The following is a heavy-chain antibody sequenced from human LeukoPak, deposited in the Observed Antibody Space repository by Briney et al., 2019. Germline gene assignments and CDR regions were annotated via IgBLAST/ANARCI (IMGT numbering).Heavy chain of an antibody. D-gene: IGHD3-9*01. CDR1: GFTFSGSA. V-gene: IGHV3-73*01. CDR2: IRSKANSYAT. J-gene: IGHJ5*02. Sequence: GGSLRLSCAASGFTFSGSAMHWVRQASGKGLEWVGRIRSKANSYATAYAASVKGRFTISRDDSKNTAYLQMNSLTTEDTAVYYCTVPDYDILTGYRFDPWGQGTLVTVSS. CDR3: TVPDYDILTGYRFDP.